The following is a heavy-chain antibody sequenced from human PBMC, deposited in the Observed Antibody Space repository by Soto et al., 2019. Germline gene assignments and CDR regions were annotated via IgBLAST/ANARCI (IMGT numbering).Heavy chain of an antibody. CDR2: FDPEDGET. CDR3: ATVGPKLGGFDP. D-gene: IGHD1-7*01. CDR1: GYTLTELS. V-gene: IGHV1-24*01. Sequence: ASVKVSCKVSGYTLTELSMHWVRQAPGKGLEWMGGFDPEDGETIYAQKFQGRVTMTEDTSTDTAYMELSSLRSEDTAVYYCATVGPKLGGFDPWGQGTLVTVSS. J-gene: IGHJ5*02.